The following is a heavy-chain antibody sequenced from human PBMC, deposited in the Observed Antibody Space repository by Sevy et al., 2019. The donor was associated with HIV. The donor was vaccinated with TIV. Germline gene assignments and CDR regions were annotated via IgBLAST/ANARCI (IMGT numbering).Heavy chain of an antibody. CDR3: VKGTMAANMYLYEPLHI. CDR1: GFTFDDYA. V-gene: IGHV3-9*01. CDR2: IIWSSNAT. J-gene: IGHJ3*02. Sequence: GGSLRLSCAASGFTFDDYAMYWVRQAPGKGLEWVSGIIWSSNATDYADSVKGRFTITRDNAKNSLFLQMNSLRAEDTALEYCVKGTMAANMYLYEPLHIWGRGTVVTVSS. D-gene: IGHD3-10*01.